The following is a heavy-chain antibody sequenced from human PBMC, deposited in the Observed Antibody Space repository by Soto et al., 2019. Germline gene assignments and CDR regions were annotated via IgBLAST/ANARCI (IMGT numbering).Heavy chain of an antibody. D-gene: IGHD2-2*03. J-gene: IGHJ4*02. CDR2: LYYSVRT. Sequence: SETLSLTCTVSNGSITSSTYYCGWILHPPGKGPEWIGSLYYSVRTFYSPSLQGRVTISEDTPKNQLSLKLTSVTAADTAVYYCARRIGWQRTFESWGPGTMVTVSS. V-gene: IGHV4-39*01. CDR3: ARRIGWQRTFES. CDR1: NGSITSSTYY.